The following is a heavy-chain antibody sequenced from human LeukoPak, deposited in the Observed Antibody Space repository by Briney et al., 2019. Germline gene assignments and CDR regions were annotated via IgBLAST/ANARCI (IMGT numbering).Heavy chain of an antibody. CDR3: ARDLEYYDFWSGYQNWFDP. V-gene: IGHV4-59*01. D-gene: IGHD3-3*01. CDR2: IYYSGST. Sequence: SETLSLTCTVSGGSISSYNWSWIRQPPGKGLEWIGYIYYSGSTNYNPSLKSRVTISVDTSKNQFSLKLSSVTAADTAVYYCARDLEYYDFWSGYQNWFDPWGQGTLVTVSS. J-gene: IGHJ5*02. CDR1: GGSISSYN.